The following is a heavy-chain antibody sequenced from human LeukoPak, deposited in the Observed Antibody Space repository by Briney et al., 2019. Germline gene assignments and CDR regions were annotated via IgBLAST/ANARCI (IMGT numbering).Heavy chain of an antibody. CDR2: ISSSGSTI. CDR3: AELGITMIGGI. J-gene: IGHJ6*04. D-gene: IGHD3-10*02. V-gene: IGHV3-48*03. Sequence: GGSLRLSCAASGFTFSSYEMNWVRQAPGKGLEWASYISSSGSTIYYADSVKGRFTISRDNAKNSLYLQMNSLRAEDTAVYYCAELGITMIGGIWGKGTTVTISS. CDR1: GFTFSSYE.